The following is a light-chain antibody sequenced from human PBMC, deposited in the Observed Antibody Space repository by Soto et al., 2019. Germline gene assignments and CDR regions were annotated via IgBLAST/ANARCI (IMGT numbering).Light chain of an antibody. V-gene: IGLV2-14*01. CDR3: ISYASINTYV. CDR1: SSDVGGYDY. CDR2: DVT. J-gene: IGLJ1*01. Sequence: QSVLTQPASVSGSPGQSITISCTGTSSDVGGYDYVSWYQQHPGKAPKLMIYDVTNRPSGVSNRFSGSKSGNTASLTISGLQAEDETDYYCISYASINTYVFXTGTKVTVL.